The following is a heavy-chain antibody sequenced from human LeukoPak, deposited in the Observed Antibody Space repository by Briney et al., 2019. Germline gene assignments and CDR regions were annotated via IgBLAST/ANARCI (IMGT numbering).Heavy chain of an antibody. CDR2: TYYSGST. CDR1: GDSISSSNFY. J-gene: IGHJ6*03. V-gene: IGHV4-39*07. CDR3: ARGNEELEMATNEYYYYMDV. D-gene: IGHD5-24*01. Sequence: SETLSLTCTVSGDSISSSNFYWGWIRQPPGKGLEWIGSTYYSGSTYYNPSLKSRVTISVDTSKNQFSLKLSSVTAADTAVYYCARGNEELEMATNEYYYYMDVWGKGTTVTVSS.